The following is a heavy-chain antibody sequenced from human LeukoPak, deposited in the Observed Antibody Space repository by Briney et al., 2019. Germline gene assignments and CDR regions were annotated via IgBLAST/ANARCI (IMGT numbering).Heavy chain of an antibody. D-gene: IGHD3-22*01. CDR1: GFTFSDYY. CDR3: ARYSYDSSGYERGLFDY. V-gene: IGHV3-11*04. Sequence: KPGGSLRLSCAASGFTFSDYYMSWIRQAPGKGLEWVSYISSSGSTIYYADSVKGRFTISRDNAKNSLYLQMNSLRAEDTAVYYCARYSYDSSGYERGLFDYWGQGTLVTVSS. CDR2: ISSSGSTI. J-gene: IGHJ4*02.